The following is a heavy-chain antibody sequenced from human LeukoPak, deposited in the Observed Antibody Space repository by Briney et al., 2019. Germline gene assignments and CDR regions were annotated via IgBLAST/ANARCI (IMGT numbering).Heavy chain of an antibody. V-gene: IGHV3-23*01. Sequence: GGSLRLSCAASGFTFISHAMSWVRQAPGRGLEWVSVISGNSITTDYADSVKGRFTISRDNSKNTLYLQMNSLRAEDTALYYCAKDTSAYGDYLSWFGPWGQGTLVTVSS. D-gene: IGHD4-17*01. CDR3: AKDTSAYGDYLSWFGP. CDR1: GFTFISHA. J-gene: IGHJ5*02. CDR2: ISGNSITT.